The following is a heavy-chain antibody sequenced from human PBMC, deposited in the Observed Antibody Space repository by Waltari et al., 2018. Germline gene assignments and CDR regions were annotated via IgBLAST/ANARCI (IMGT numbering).Heavy chain of an antibody. J-gene: IGHJ6*03. D-gene: IGHD5-12*01. CDR1: GGSFSGYY. CDR2: INHSGST. CDR3: ARLGRGYSGYDYPRGYYYYMDV. V-gene: IGHV4-34*01. Sequence: QVQLQQWGAGLLKPSETLSLTCAVYGGSFSGYYWSWIRQPPGKGLEWIGEINHSGSTNYNPSLKSRVTISVDTSKNQFSLKLSSVTAADTAVYYCARLGRGYSGYDYPRGYYYYMDVWGKGTTVTISS.